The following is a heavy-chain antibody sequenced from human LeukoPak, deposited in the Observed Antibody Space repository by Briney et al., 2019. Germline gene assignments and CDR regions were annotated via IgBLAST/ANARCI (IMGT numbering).Heavy chain of an antibody. D-gene: IGHD3-3*02. CDR3: ARHIFPEGSPFDS. CDR1: SDSITNNH. CDR2: ISYTGNT. J-gene: IGHJ4*02. V-gene: IGHV4-59*08. Sequence: TPSETLSLTCTVSSDSITNNHWSWIRQSPGKGLEWIGYISYTGNTNYNPSLKSRLTISLDTSKNHFSLTLTSVTAADTALYYCARHIFPEGSPFDSWGPGTMASVSS.